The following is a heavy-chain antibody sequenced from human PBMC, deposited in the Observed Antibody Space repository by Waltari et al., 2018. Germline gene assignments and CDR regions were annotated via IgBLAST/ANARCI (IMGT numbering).Heavy chain of an antibody. Sequence: QVQLQESGPGLVKPSETLSLTCAVSGYSISSGYYLGWIRQPPGKGLEWIGSIYHSGSTNYNPSLKSRVTISVDTSKNQFSLKLSSVTAADTAVYYCARGKLLWFGEWHYFDYWGQGTLVTVSS. V-gene: IGHV4-38-2*01. CDR3: ARGKLLWFGEWHYFDY. CDR2: IYHSGST. J-gene: IGHJ4*02. CDR1: GYSISSGYY. D-gene: IGHD3-10*01.